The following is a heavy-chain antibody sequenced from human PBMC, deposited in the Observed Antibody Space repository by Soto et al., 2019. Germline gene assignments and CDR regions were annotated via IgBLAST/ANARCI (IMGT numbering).Heavy chain of an antibody. V-gene: IGHV4-39*01. D-gene: IGHD3-10*01. Sequence: PSETLSLTCTVSGGSISSSSYYWGWIRQPPGKGLEWIGSIYYSGSTYYNPSLKSRVTISVDTSKNQVSLKLNSLTATDTAIYYCARHTLWPGELRYHFEYWGQGTLVTSPQ. CDR2: IYYSGST. CDR3: ARHTLWPGELRYHFEY. CDR1: GGSISSSSYY. J-gene: IGHJ4*02.